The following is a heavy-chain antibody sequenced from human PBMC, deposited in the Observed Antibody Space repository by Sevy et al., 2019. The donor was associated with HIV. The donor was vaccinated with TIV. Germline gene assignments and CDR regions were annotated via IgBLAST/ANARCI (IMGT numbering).Heavy chain of an antibody. CDR1: GGSIRRGDYF. J-gene: IGHJ6*03. V-gene: IGHV4-39*01. CDR2: ITESGST. CDR3: ARLRGGYGNGWFYYYMDV. Sequence: SETLSLTCSVTGGSIRRGDYFWGWIRQSPGKGLEWIGSITESGSTYYNPSLKSRVTMSVDTSKNQFSLKLSSVTAADTAVHYCARLRGGYGNGWFYYYMDVWGKGTTVTVSS. D-gene: IGHD3-10*01.